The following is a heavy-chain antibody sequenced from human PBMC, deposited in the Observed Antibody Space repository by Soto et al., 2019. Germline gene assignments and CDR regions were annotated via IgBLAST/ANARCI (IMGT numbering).Heavy chain of an antibody. V-gene: IGHV4-38-2*01. D-gene: IGHD6-13*01. CDR1: GYSMSSGYD. CDR2: IYHSGST. J-gene: IGHJ5*02. CDR3: ARGSRSSWYRVFDP. Sequence: SESLALTCAVSGYSMSSGYDWGWIRQPPGKGLEWIGSIYHSGSTYYNPSLKSRVTISVDTSKNQFSLKLSSVTAADTAVYYCARGSRSSWYRVFDPLGQGTLVTVSS.